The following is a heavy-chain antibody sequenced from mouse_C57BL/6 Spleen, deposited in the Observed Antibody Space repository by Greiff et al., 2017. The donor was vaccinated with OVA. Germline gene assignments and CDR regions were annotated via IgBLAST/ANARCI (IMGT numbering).Heavy chain of an antibody. J-gene: IGHJ1*03. D-gene: IGHD2-4*01. CDR3: ARKFYYDYDGWYFDV. CDR1: GYSFTGYY. Sequence: EVQLQESGPELVKPGASVKISCKASGYSFTGYYMHWVKQSSEKSLEWIGEINPSTGGTSYNQKFKGKATLTVDKSSSTAYMQLKSLTSEDSAVYYCARKFYYDYDGWYFDVWGTGTTVTVSS. CDR2: INPSTGGT. V-gene: IGHV1-43*01.